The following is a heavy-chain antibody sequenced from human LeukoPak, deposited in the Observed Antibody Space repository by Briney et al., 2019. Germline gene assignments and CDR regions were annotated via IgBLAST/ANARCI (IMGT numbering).Heavy chain of an antibody. V-gene: IGHV3-43*02. CDR3: AKDLRDIVVVPAAPDAFDI. Sequence: PGGSLRLSCAASGFTFDDYAMHWVRQAPGKGLEWVSLISGDGGSTYCADSVKGRFTISRDNSKNSLYLQMNSLRTEDTALYYCAKDLRDIVVVPAAPDAFDIWGQGTMVTVSS. CDR2: ISGDGGST. D-gene: IGHD2-2*01. CDR1: GFTFDDYA. J-gene: IGHJ3*02.